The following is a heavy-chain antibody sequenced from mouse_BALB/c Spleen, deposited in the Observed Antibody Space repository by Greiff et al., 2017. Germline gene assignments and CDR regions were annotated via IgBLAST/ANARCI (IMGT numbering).Heavy chain of an antibody. J-gene: IGHJ2*01. V-gene: IGHV5-17*02. CDR3: ARGFGNYVGYFDY. D-gene: IGHD2-1*01. CDR2: ISSGSSTI. CDR1: GFTFSSYA. Sequence: EVMLVESGGGLVKPGGSLKLSCAASGFTFSSYAMSWVRQTPEKRLEWVAYISSGSSTIYYADTVKGRFTISRDNPKNTLFLQMTSLRSEDTAMYYCARGFGNYVGYFDYWGQGTTLTVSS.